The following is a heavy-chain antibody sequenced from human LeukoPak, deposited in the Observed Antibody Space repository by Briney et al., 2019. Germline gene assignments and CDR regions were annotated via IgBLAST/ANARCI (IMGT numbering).Heavy chain of an antibody. V-gene: IGHV3-21*01. CDR2: IRTSSSYI. D-gene: IGHD1-1*01. CDR1: GFTFSSYS. J-gene: IGHJ4*02. CDR3: ARDPRTVRI. Sequence: GGSLRLSCAASGFTFSSYSMNWVRQAPGKGLEWVSFIRTSSSYIHNADSVKGRFTISRDNAKNLLYLQMDSLRVEDTAIYYCARDPRTVRIWGQGTLVTVSS.